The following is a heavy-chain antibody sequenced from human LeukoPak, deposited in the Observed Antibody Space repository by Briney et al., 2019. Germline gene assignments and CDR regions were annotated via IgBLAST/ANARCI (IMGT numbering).Heavy chain of an antibody. CDR1: GFTFSSYA. J-gene: IGHJ6*04. V-gene: IGHV3-23*01. D-gene: IGHD3-10*02. CDR3: AELGITMIGGV. CDR2: ISGSGGST. Sequence: PGESLKISCAASGFTFSSYAMSWVRQAPGKGLEWVSAISGSGGSTYYADSVKGRFTISRDNAKNSLYLQMNSLRAEDTAVYYCAELGITMIGGVWGKGTTVTISS.